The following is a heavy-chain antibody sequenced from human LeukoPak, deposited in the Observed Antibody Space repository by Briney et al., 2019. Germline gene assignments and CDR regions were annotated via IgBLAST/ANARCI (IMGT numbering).Heavy chain of an antibody. D-gene: IGHD3-22*01. CDR1: GFTFCSYA. CDR2: ISYDGSNK. V-gene: IGHV3-30*04. CDR3: ARTAYYYDSSGYYFDY. Sequence: GGSLRPSCAASGFTFCSYAMHWVRQAPGKGLEWVAVISYDGSNKYYADSVKGRFTISRDNSKNTLYLQMNSLRAEDTAVYYCARTAYYYDSSGYYFDYWGQGTLVTVSS. J-gene: IGHJ4*02.